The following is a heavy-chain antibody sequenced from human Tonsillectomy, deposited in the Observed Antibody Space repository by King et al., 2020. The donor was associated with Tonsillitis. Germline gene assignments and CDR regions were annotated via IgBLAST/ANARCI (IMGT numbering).Heavy chain of an antibody. Sequence: VQLVESGGGLVKPGGSLRLSCAASGFTFSSYSMNWVRQAPGKGLEWVSSIGSSSSYIYYADSVKGRFTISRDNAKNSLYLQMNSLRAEDTAVYYCAREYEVRGPFDYWGQGTLVTVSS. V-gene: IGHV3-21*01. J-gene: IGHJ4*02. D-gene: IGHD3-10*01. CDR2: IGSSSSYI. CDR3: AREYEVRGPFDY. CDR1: GFTFSSYS.